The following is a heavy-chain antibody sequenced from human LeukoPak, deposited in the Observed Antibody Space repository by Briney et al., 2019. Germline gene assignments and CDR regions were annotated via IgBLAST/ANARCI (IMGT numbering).Heavy chain of an antibody. V-gene: IGHV4-61*01. CDR1: GGSVSSGSYY. Sequence: SETLSLTCTVSGGSVSSGSYYWSWLRQPPGTGLEWIGYIYYSGSTNYNPSLKSRVTISVDTSKNQFSLKLSSVTAADTAVYYCARDTVTAAEGYYYYGMDVWGKGTTVTVSS. D-gene: IGHD4-11*01. CDR2: IYYSGST. CDR3: ARDTVTAAEGYYYYGMDV. J-gene: IGHJ6*04.